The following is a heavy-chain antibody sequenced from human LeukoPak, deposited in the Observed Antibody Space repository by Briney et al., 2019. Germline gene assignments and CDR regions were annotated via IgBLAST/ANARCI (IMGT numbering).Heavy chain of an antibody. J-gene: IGHJ6*04. CDR1: GGTFSSYA. CDR2: IIPIFGTA. Sequence: GASVKVSCKASGGTFSSYAISWVRQAPGQGLEWMGGIIPIFGTANYAQKFQGRVTITADESTRTAYMELSSLRSEDTAVYYCARVWDYYGSGNKAYYGMDVWGKGTTVTVSS. CDR3: ARVWDYYGSGNKAYYGMDV. D-gene: IGHD3-10*01. V-gene: IGHV1-69*13.